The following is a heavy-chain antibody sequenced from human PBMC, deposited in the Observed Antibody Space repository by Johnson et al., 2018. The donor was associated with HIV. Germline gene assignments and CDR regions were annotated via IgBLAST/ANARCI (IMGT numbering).Heavy chain of an antibody. D-gene: IGHD1-26*01. CDR3: ARIRFLVGATSGAFDI. Sequence: VQLVESGGGVVQPGGSLRLSCEASGFTFSSYAMNWVRQAPGKGLEWVSAISGRGGSTYYADSVKGRFTISRDNSKNTLYLQMNSLRAEDTAVYYCARIRFLVGATSGAFDIWGQGTMVTVSS. CDR2: ISGRGGST. J-gene: IGHJ3*02. V-gene: IGHV3-23*04. CDR1: GFTFSSYA.